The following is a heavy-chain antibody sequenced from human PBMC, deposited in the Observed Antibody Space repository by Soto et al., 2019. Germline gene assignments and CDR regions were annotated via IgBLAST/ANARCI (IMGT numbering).Heavy chain of an antibody. CDR2: IIPIFGKA. J-gene: IGHJ5*02. Sequence: SEKVSCKTSGGPLRRYAISGVRQAPGQGLEWMGGIIPIFGKANYAQKFQGRVTITADESTSTAYMEMSSLRSEDTAVYYCARVGLNSSGPFDPWGQGTLVTVSS. CDR3: ARVGLNSSGPFDP. V-gene: IGHV1-69*13. D-gene: IGHD6-19*01. CDR1: GGPLRRYA.